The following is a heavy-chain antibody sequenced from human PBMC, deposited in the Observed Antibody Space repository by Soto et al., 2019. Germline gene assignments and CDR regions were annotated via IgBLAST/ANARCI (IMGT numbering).Heavy chain of an antibody. CDR2: IYYSGST. J-gene: IGHJ4*02. CDR3: ARSLGTSSSSSGAPFDY. V-gene: IGHV4-31*03. D-gene: IGHD6-6*01. Sequence: SETLSPTCTVSGGSISSGGYYWSWIRQHPGKGLEWIGYIYYSGSTYYNPSLKSRVTISVDTSKNQFSLKLSSVTAADTAVYYCARSLGTSSSSSGAPFDYWGEGTLVTVSS. CDR1: GGSISSGGYY.